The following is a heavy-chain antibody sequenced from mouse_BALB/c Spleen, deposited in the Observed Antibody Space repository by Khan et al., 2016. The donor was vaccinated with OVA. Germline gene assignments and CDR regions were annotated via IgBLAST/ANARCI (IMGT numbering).Heavy chain of an antibody. CDR2: ISTYSGNT. Sequence: QVQLQQSGPELVRPGVSVKISCKGSGYTFTDYAMHWVKQSHAKSLEWIGLISTYSGNTNYKQKFKGKATMTVDKSSSTAYMELARLTSEDSAIYYCATPAYYGYYDYWGQGTTLTVSS. CDR3: ATPAYYGYYDY. J-gene: IGHJ2*01. D-gene: IGHD2-3*01. V-gene: IGHV1S137*01. CDR1: GYTFTDYA.